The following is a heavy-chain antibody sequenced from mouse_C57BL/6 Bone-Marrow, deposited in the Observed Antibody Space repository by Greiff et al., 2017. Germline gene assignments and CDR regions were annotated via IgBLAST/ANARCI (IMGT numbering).Heavy chain of an antibody. D-gene: IGHD1-1*01. Sequence: QVQLQQSGPELVKPGASVKISCKASGYAFSSSWMNWVKQRPGKGLEWIGRIYPGDGDTNYNGKFKGKAKLTADKSSSTAYMQLSSLTSEDSAVYFCAHYYGSPWYFDVWGTGTTVTVSS. J-gene: IGHJ1*03. CDR3: AHYYGSPWYFDV. CDR1: GYAFSSSW. V-gene: IGHV1-82*01. CDR2: IYPGDGDT.